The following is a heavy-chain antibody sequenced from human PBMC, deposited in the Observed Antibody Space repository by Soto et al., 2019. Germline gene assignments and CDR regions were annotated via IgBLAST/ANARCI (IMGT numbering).Heavy chain of an antibody. Sequence: SETLSLTCTVSGGSISSSSYYWGWIRQPPGKGLEWIGSIYYSGSTYYNPSLKSRVTISVDTSKNQFSLKLSSVTAADTAVYYCARHSTGELLTYWFDPWGQGTLVTVSS. J-gene: IGHJ5*02. CDR2: IYYSGST. V-gene: IGHV4-39*01. CDR3: ARHSTGELLTYWFDP. CDR1: GGSISSSSYY. D-gene: IGHD1-26*01.